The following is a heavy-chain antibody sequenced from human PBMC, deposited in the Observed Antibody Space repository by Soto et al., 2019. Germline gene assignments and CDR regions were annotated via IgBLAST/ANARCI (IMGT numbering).Heavy chain of an antibody. CDR1: GFTFSSYW. CDR3: AREGDDYGDYYWYFDL. V-gene: IGHV3-74*01. J-gene: IGHJ2*01. Sequence: SLRLSCAASGFTFSSYWMHWVRQAPGKGLVWVSRINSDGSSTSYADSVKGRFTISRDNAKNTLYLQMNSLRAEDTAVYYCAREGDDYGDYYWYFDLWGRGTLVTVSS. D-gene: IGHD4-17*01. CDR2: INSDGSST.